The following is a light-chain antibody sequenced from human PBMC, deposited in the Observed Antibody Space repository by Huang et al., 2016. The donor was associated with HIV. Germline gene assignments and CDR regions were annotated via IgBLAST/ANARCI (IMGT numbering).Light chain of an antibody. CDR2: GAS. CDR3: QQYKDWPPLT. V-gene: IGKV3-15*01. J-gene: IGKJ4*01. Sequence: DIVMTQSTATLSVSAGERATLSCWASQSVSSDLAWYQQKPGQAPRLLIHGASTRATGIPARFSGSGSGTEFTLTISNLQSEDFAVYYCQQYKDWPPLTFGGGTKVEIK. CDR1: QSVSSD.